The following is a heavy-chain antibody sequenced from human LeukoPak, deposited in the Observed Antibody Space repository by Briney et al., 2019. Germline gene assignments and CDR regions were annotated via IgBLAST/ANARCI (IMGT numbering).Heavy chain of an antibody. CDR1: GFTFSNAW. J-gene: IGHJ6*03. D-gene: IGHD1-26*01. Sequence: GGSLRLSCAASGFTFSNAWVSWVRQAPGKGLEWVGRIKSKTDGGTTDYAAPVKGRFTISRDDSKNTLYLQMNSLKTEDTAVYYCTTETTVGATGHYYMDVWGKGTTVTVSS. CDR3: TTETTVGATGHYYMDV. CDR2: IKSKTDGGTT. V-gene: IGHV3-15*01.